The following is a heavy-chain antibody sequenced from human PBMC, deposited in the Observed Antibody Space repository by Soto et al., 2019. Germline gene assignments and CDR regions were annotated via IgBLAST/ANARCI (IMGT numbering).Heavy chain of an antibody. CDR3: AKDRSPANIVVVVAATRAFWDY. D-gene: IGHD2-15*01. CDR1: GFIFSSYA. J-gene: IGHJ4*02. V-gene: IGHV3-23*01. CDR2: ISGSGGST. Sequence: EVQLLESGGGLVQPGGSLRLSCAASGFIFSSYAMSWVRQAPGKGLEWVSAISGSGGSTYYADSVKGRFTISRDNSKNTLYLQMNSLRAEDTAVYYCAKDRSPANIVVVVAATRAFWDYWGQGTLVTVSS.